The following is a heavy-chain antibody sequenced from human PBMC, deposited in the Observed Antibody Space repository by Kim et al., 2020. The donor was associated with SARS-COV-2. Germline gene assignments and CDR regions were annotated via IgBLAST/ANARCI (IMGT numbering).Heavy chain of an antibody. CDR3: ARITMVRGVTSDAFDI. J-gene: IGHJ3*02. V-gene: IGHV3-11*03. Sequence: SVTGRFTIPRDNAKNSLYLKMNSLRAEDTAVYYCARITMVRGVTSDAFDIWGQGTMVTVSS. D-gene: IGHD3-10*01.